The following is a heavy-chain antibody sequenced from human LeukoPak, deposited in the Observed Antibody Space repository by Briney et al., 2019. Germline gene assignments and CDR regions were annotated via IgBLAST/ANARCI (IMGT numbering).Heavy chain of an antibody. Sequence: SETLSLTCTVSGGSISSYYWSWIRQPPGKGLEWIGYIYYSGSTNYNPSLKSRVTISVDTSKNQFSLKLSSVTAADTAVYYCARHTDSSPIFDYWGQGTLVTVSS. V-gene: IGHV4-59*08. CDR2: IYYSGST. D-gene: IGHD6-13*01. CDR3: ARHTDSSPIFDY. CDR1: GGSISSYY. J-gene: IGHJ4*02.